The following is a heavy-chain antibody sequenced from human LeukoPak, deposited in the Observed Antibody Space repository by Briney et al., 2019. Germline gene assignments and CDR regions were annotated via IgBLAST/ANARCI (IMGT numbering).Heavy chain of an antibody. CDR1: GFTFSSYS. CDR3: ASGTRDSSGYYLTY. CDR2: ISSSSSTI. V-gene: IGHV3-48*01. D-gene: IGHD3-22*01. Sequence: PGGSLRLXCAASGFTFSSYSMNWVRQAPGKGLEWVSYISSSSSTIYYADSVKGRFTISRDNAKNSLYLQMNSLRAEDTAVYYCASGTRDSSGYYLTYWGQGTLVTVSS. J-gene: IGHJ4*02.